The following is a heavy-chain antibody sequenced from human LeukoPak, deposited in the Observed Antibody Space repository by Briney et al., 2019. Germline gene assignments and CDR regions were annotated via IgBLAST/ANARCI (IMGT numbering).Heavy chain of an antibody. Sequence: ASVKVSCKASGYTFTSYAMNWVRQAPGQGLEWMGWINTNTGNPTYAQGFTGRFVFSLDTSVSTAYLQISSLKAEDTAVYYCAREEISGYDLGKIHWGQGTLVTVSS. CDR1: GYTFTSYA. V-gene: IGHV7-4-1*02. CDR2: INTNTGNP. D-gene: IGHD5-12*01. CDR3: AREEISGYDLGKIH. J-gene: IGHJ4*02.